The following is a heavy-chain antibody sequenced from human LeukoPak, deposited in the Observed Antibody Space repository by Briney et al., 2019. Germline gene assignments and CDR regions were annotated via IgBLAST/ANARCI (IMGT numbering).Heavy chain of an antibody. V-gene: IGHV3-30-3*01. J-gene: IGHJ4*02. CDR1: GFTFSSYA. Sequence: GGSLRLSCVACGFTFSSYAMHWVRQVPGKGLEWVAVISYDGNKKYYADSVKGRFTISRDNSKNTLDLLMNSLRGEETAVYYCARDDAGSYYVIDYWGQGTLVTVSS. D-gene: IGHD3-10*02. CDR3: ARDDAGSYYVIDY. CDR2: ISYDGNKK.